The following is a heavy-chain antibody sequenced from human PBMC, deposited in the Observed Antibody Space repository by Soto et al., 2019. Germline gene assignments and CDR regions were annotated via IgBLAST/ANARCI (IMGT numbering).Heavy chain of an antibody. CDR3: ARYGDGYYPYYYYGMDV. V-gene: IGHV1-46*01. Sequence: GASVKVSCKASGYTFTSYYMHWVRQAPGQGLEWMGIINPSGGSTSYAQKFQGRVTMTRDTSTSTVYMELSSLRSEDTAVYYCARYGDGYYPYYYYGMDVWGQGTTVTVSS. J-gene: IGHJ6*02. CDR2: INPSGGST. D-gene: IGHD3-22*01. CDR1: GYTFTSYY.